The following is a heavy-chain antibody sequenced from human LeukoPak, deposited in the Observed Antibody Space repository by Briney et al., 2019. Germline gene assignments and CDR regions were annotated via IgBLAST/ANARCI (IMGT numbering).Heavy chain of an antibody. CDR2: ISGSGGST. CDR1: GFTFSSYA. Sequence: GGSLRLSCAASGFTFSSYAMSWVRQAPGKGLEWVSAISGSGGSTYYADSVKGRFTISRDNSKNTLYLQMNSLRAEDTAVYYCAKDGIVGATTIFTYYFDYWGQGTLVTVSS. CDR3: AKDGIVGATTIFTYYFDY. D-gene: IGHD1-26*01. V-gene: IGHV3-23*01. J-gene: IGHJ4*02.